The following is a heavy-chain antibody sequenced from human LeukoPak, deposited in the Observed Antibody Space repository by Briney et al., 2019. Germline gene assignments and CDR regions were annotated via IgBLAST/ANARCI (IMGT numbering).Heavy chain of an antibody. D-gene: IGHD5-12*01. CDR3: AKGGGYEAQYYYYYLDV. J-gene: IGHJ6*03. V-gene: IGHV3-30*18. Sequence: GGSLRLSCAASGFTFSTYGMHWVRQAPGKGLEWVAVISYDGSNKYYADSVKGRFTISRDNSKNTLYLQMKSLRAEDTAVYYCAKGGGYEAQYYYYYLDVWGKGTTVTISS. CDR1: GFTFSTYG. CDR2: ISYDGSNK.